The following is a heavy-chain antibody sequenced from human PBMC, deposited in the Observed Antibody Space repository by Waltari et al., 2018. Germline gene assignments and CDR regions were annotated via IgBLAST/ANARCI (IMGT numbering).Heavy chain of an antibody. V-gene: IGHV2-5*01. Sequence: QITLKESGPTLVKPTQTLTLTCTFSGFSLSTSGVGVGWIRQPPGKALEWLALIYWNDDKRYSPSLKSRLTITKDTSKNQVVLTMTNMDPVDTATYYCAHGGGGLLYTTPFDYWGQGTLVTVSS. CDR2: IYWNDDK. CDR1: GFSLSTSGVG. D-gene: IGHD3-16*01. CDR3: AHGGGGLLYTTPFDY. J-gene: IGHJ4*02.